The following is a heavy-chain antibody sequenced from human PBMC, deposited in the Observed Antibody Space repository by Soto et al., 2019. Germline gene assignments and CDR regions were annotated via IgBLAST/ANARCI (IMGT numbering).Heavy chain of an antibody. V-gene: IGHV4-59*11. CDR3: VRGNRNQRLVIVLAGLFES. CDR2: IYYSGSA. J-gene: IGHJ1*01. Sequence: SETLSLTCAVSGASITSHYWSWIRQPPGKGLEWIGYIYYSGSAYYSPSLKSRVTISADTSKNQISLNLNSVTAADTAVYYCVRGNRNQRLVIVLAGLFESWGQGILVTVS. D-gene: IGHD1-1*01. CDR1: GASITSHY.